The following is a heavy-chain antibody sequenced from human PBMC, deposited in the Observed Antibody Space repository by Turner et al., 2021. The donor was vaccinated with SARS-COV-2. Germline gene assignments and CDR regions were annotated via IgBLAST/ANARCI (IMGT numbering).Heavy chain of an antibody. D-gene: IGHD6-13*01. V-gene: IGHV3-23*01. J-gene: IGHJ4*02. CDR1: GFTFNSYG. Sequence: EVQVLESGGGLVQPGGSLRLSCVTYGFTFNSYGMRWVRQAPVKGLEWVSSISGSGGSTFYPDSVKGRFIISRDNSKNTLYLEMNSLRAEDTAIYYCAKKSSSWLYFDYWGQGTLVTVSS. CDR3: AKKSSSWLYFDY. CDR2: ISGSGGST.